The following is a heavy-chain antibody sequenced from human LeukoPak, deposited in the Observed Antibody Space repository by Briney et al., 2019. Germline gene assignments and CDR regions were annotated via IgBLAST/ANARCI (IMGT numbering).Heavy chain of an antibody. V-gene: IGHV3-33*01. CDR2: IWYDGSNK. D-gene: IGHD3-22*01. CDR1: GFTFGSYG. J-gene: IGHJ4*02. Sequence: GGSLRLSCETFGFTFGSYGMHWVRQAPGKGLEWVATIWYDGSNKYYADSVKGRFTISRDNAKNALYLQMNSLRAEDTAVYYCARDRLYDSSGYCFDYWGQGTLVTVSS. CDR3: ARDRLYDSSGYCFDY.